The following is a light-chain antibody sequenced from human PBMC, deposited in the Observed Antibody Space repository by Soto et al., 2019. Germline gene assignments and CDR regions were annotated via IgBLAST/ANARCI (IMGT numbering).Light chain of an antibody. CDR3: ATWDDSVYV. V-gene: IGLV1-44*01. Sequence: QSVPTQPPSASGTPGQRVTISCSGSTSNIGTNTVNWFQHFPGSAPKLLIYTNDQRPSGVPDRFSGSRSGTSASLAISGLQSEDEADYYCATWDDSVYVFGTGTKVTVL. CDR2: TND. J-gene: IGLJ1*01. CDR1: TSNIGTNT.